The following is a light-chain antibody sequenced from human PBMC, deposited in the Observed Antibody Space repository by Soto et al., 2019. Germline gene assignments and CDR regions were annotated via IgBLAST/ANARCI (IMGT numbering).Light chain of an antibody. V-gene: IGKV3-11*01. CDR1: QSVRTY. Sequence: EIVLTQSPVTLSLSPGERATLSCRASQSVRTYLAWYQVKPGQAPRLLIYDASSRATGIPARFSGSGSGTDFSLTISSLEPEDSAVYYCQQRSNWPLTFGGGTKVDIK. J-gene: IGKJ4*01. CDR3: QQRSNWPLT. CDR2: DAS.